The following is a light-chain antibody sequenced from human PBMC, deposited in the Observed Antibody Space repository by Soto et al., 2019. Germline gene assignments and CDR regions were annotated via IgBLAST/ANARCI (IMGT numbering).Light chain of an antibody. V-gene: IGKV3D-15*01. CDR3: QQYNNWPLT. CDR1: QSVSSN. Sequence: EMVMTQSPATLSVSTGERATLSCRASQSVSSNLAWYQQKPGQAPRLLIYGASTRATGIPARFSGSGSGTEFTLTISSLQSEDFAVYYCQQYNNWPLTSGQGTRLEIK. J-gene: IGKJ5*01. CDR2: GAS.